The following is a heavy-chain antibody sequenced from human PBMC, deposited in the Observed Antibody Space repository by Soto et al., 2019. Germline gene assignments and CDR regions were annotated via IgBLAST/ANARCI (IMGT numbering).Heavy chain of an antibody. V-gene: IGHV3-73*01. Sequence: LRLSCAASGFTFSGSAMHWVRQASVKGLEWVGRIRSKANSYATAYAASVKGRFTISRDDSKNTAYLQMNSLKTEDTAVYYCTRIKLPPGYTYYYYYGMDVWGQGTTVTVSS. CDR1: GFTFSGSA. CDR3: TRIKLPPGYTYYYYYGMDV. CDR2: IRSKANSYAT. D-gene: IGHD5-18*01. J-gene: IGHJ6*02.